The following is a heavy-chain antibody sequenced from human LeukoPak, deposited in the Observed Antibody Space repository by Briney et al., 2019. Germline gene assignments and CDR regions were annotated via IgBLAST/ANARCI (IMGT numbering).Heavy chain of an antibody. V-gene: IGHV4-4*07. Sequence: SETLSLTSAVACGSISSYYRSWIRQPAGKGLEWIGRIYTSGSTNYNPSLKSRVTMSVDTSKNQFSLKLSSVTAADTAVYYCARGDSSTRSNWFDPWGQGTLVTVSS. CDR1: CGSISSYY. CDR2: IYTSGST. D-gene: IGHD2-2*01. J-gene: IGHJ5*02. CDR3: ARGDSSTRSNWFDP.